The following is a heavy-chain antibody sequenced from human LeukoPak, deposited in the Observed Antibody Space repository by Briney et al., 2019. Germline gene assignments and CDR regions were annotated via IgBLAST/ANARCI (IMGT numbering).Heavy chain of an antibody. Sequence: SXXVSCKASGGTFSSYAISWVRQAPGQGLEWMGGVIPIFGTANYAQKFQGRVTITADESTSTAYMELSSLRSEDTAVYYCARDSGGIFGVIRAPDYWGQGTLVTVSS. CDR3: ARDSGGIFGVIRAPDY. J-gene: IGHJ4*02. CDR2: VIPIFGTA. CDR1: GGTFSSYA. D-gene: IGHD3-3*01. V-gene: IGHV1-69*01.